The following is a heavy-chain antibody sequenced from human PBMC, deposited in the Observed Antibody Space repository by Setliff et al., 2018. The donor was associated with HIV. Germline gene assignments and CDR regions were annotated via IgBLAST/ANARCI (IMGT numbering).Heavy chain of an antibody. J-gene: IGHJ4*02. CDR2: IRQDETEK. V-gene: IGHV3-7*01. CDR1: GASISSRSYY. Sequence: PSETLSLTCTVSGASISSRSYYWAWIRQPPGKGLEWVANIRQDETEKYYVGSVKARFTISRDNAKKSLYLQMNSLRAEDTAVYYCARDRDQGYSSGWPRDWGQGTLVTVSS. D-gene: IGHD6-19*01. CDR3: ARDRDQGYSSGWPRD.